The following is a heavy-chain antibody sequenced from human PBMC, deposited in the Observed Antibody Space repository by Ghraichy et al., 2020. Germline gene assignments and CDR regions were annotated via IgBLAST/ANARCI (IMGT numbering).Heavy chain of an antibody. Sequence: GESLRLSCAASGFTFSSYGMHWVRQAPGKGLEWVAVIWYDGSNKYYADSVEGRFTISRDNSKNTLYLQMNSLRAEDTAVYYCARVNSFLVAGTFDYYYYGMDVWGQGTTVTVSS. V-gene: IGHV3-33*01. J-gene: IGHJ6*02. CDR2: IWYDGSNK. CDR3: ARVNSFLVAGTFDYYYYGMDV. CDR1: GFTFSSYG. D-gene: IGHD6-19*01.